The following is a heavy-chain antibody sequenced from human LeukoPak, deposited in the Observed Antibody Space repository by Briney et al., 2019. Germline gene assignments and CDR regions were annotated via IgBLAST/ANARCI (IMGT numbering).Heavy chain of an antibody. V-gene: IGHV1-69*13. J-gene: IGHJ6*03. Sequence: SVKVSCKASGGTFSSYAISWVRQAPGQGLEWMGGIIPIFGTANYAQKFQGRVTITADESTSTAYMELSSLRSEDTAVYYCARGLAARRLYYYNMDVWGKGTTVTVSS. D-gene: IGHD6-6*01. CDR2: IIPIFGTA. CDR1: GGTFSSYA. CDR3: ARGLAARRLYYYNMDV.